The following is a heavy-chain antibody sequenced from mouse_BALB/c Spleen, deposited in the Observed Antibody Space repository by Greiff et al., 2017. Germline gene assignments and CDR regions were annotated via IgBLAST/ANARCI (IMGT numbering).Heavy chain of an antibody. D-gene: IGHD1-1*01. CDR2: IWAGGST. J-gene: IGHJ1*01. V-gene: IGHV2-9*02. Sequence: VQLVESGPGLVAPSQSLSITCTVSGFSLTSYGVHWVRQPPGKGLEWLGVIWAGGSTNYNSALMSILSISKDNSKSQVFLQMNSLQTDDTAMYYCARIYGSSYGYFDVWGAGTTVTVSS. CDR3: ARIYGSSYGYFDV. CDR1: GFSLTSYG.